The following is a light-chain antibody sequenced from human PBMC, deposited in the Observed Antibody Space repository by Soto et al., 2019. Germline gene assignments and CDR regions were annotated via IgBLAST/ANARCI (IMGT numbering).Light chain of an antibody. Sequence: DIQMTQSPSSLSASVGNRVTITCRASQSISTYLNWYQKKPGKAPNLLIYDASRLQSGVPSRFSGSGSWTDFTLTISSLQPEDFATYYCQQANSFPLTFGGGTKVDIK. CDR1: QSISTY. CDR2: DAS. V-gene: IGKV1-39*01. J-gene: IGKJ4*01. CDR3: QQANSFPLT.